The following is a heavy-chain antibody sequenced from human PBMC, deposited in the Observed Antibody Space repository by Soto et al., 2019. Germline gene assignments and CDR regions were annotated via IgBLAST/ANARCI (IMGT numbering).Heavy chain of an antibody. Sequence: EVQLVESGGGLVHPGGSLTLSCAASGFTFSGSAMHWVRQASGKGLEWVGRIRIKANSYATTYAASVKGRFTISRDDSKNTAYLQMNSLKTEDTAVYYCSRSTSGTTDYWGQGTLVTVSS. J-gene: IGHJ4*02. V-gene: IGHV3-73*02. CDR1: GFTFSGSA. D-gene: IGHD1-1*01. CDR3: SRSTSGTTDY. CDR2: IRIKANSYAT.